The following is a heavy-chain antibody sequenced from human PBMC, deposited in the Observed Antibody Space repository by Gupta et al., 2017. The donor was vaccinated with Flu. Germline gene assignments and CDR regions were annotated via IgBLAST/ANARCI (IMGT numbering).Heavy chain of an antibody. D-gene: IGHD6-13*01. J-gene: IGHJ4*02. CDR1: GYTFSNCA. V-gene: IGHV3-30*04. CDR2: ISYDGRSQ. CDR3: ARVYGIRTAGTGHFDF. Sequence: QLVESGGGGVQLGGFLRVACAAHGYTFSNCAMHWGRQAHGRGPEWVATISYDGRSQNYADSVKGRFTISSDKSKNTLYLQMNSLRNEDTAVYYCARVYGIRTAGTGHFDFWGQGTLVTVSS.